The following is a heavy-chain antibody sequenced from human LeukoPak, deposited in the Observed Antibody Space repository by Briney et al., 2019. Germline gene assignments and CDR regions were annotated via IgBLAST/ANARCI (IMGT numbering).Heavy chain of an antibody. CDR2: TRNKANSYTT. Sequence: PGGSLRLSCAASGFTFSDHYMDWVRQAPGKGLEWVGRTRNKANSYTTAYAASVKGRFTISRDNSKTSLYLQMNSLKTEDTAVYYCASVPGYWGQGTLVTVSS. CDR1: GFTFSDHY. J-gene: IGHJ4*02. D-gene: IGHD6-6*01. V-gene: IGHV3-72*01. CDR3: ASVPGY.